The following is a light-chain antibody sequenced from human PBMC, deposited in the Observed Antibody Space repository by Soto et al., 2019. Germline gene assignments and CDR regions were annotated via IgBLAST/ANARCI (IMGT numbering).Light chain of an antibody. CDR1: QSVSSY. CDR2: DAS. V-gene: IGKV3-11*01. CDR3: QQRSNWPRT. J-gene: IGKJ1*01. Sequence: EIVLTQSPATLSLSPWERATLSCRASQSVSSYLAWYQQKPGQAPRILIYDASNRDTGIPARFSGSGSGTDFTLTISRLEPEDFAVYYCQQRSNWPRTFGQGTKVDIK.